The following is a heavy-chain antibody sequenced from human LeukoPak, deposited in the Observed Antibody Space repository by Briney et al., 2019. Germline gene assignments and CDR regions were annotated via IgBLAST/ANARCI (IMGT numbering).Heavy chain of an antibody. V-gene: IGHV3-11*04. CDR1: GFTFSDYY. D-gene: IGHD4-17*01. CDR3: ARVSPNTVTTLQYFDY. CDR2: IGRSGITI. Sequence: GGSLRLSCAASGFTFSDYYMCWGRQGPGKGLEWVSYIGRSGITIHYADSVKGRFTISQDNAKKSLYLQMNSLKAEDTAVYYCARVSPNTVTTLQYFDYWGQGTLVSVSS. J-gene: IGHJ4*02.